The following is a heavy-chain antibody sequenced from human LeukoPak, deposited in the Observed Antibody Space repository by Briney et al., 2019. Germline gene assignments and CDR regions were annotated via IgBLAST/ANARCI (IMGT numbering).Heavy chain of an antibody. V-gene: IGHV3-74*01. J-gene: IGHJ3*02. CDR1: GFTFSSYW. CDR2: MNSDGSST. D-gene: IGHD3-9*01. Sequence: PGGSLRLSCAASGFTFSSYWMHWVRQAPEKGLVWVSRMNSDGSSTTYADSVKGRFTISRDNAKNTLYLQMNSLRAEDTAVYYCAKVRYFGPSAFDIWGQGTMVTVSS. CDR3: AKVRYFGPSAFDI.